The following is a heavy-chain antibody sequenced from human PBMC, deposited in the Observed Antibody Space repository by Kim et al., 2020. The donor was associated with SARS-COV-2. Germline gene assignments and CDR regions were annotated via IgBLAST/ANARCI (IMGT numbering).Heavy chain of an antibody. V-gene: IGHV4-34*01. Sequence: SETLSLTCAVYGGSFSGYYWSWIRQPPGKGLEWIGEINHSGSTNYNPSLKSRVTISVDTSKNQFSLKLSSVTAADTAVYYCARGPKRDIVVVPAAAGYYGMDVWGQGTTVTVSS. CDR3: ARGPKRDIVVVPAAAGYYGMDV. D-gene: IGHD2-2*01. J-gene: IGHJ6*02. CDR1: GGSFSGYY. CDR2: INHSGST.